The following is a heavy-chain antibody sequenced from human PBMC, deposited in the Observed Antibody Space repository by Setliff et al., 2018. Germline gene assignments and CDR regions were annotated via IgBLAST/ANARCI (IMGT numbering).Heavy chain of an antibody. CDR1: GGPFSAYY. CDR2: INHSGST. J-gene: IGHJ4*02. CDR3: ARMTLWDNSAYYPDF. D-gene: IGHD3-22*01. Sequence: SETLSLTCAVYGGPFSAYYWSWIRQPPGEGLEWIGEINHSGSTSYNPSLKSRVTMSVDISKSQFSLKLTSVTPADTAVYFCARMTLWDNSAYYPDFWGRGTLVTVSS. V-gene: IGHV4-34*01.